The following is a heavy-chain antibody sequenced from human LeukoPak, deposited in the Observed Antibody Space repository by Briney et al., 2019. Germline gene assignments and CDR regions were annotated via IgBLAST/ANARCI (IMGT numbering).Heavy chain of an antibody. D-gene: IGHD4-23*01. CDR3: ARAFLVVTPQYWYFDL. Sequence: PGGSLRLSCAASGFTFSSYSMNWVRQAPGKGLEWVSSISSSSSYIYYADSVKGRFTISRDNAKNSLYLQMNSLRAEDTAVYYCARAFLVVTPQYWYFDLWGRGTLVTVSS. J-gene: IGHJ2*01. CDR2: ISSSSSYI. CDR1: GFTFSSYS. V-gene: IGHV3-21*01.